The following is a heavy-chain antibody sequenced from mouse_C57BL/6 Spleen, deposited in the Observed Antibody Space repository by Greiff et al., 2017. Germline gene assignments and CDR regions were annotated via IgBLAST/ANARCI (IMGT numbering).Heavy chain of an antibody. V-gene: IGHV1-53*01. CDR1: GYTFTSYW. J-gene: IGHJ2*01. CDR2: INPSNGGT. D-gene: IGHD2-5*01. Sequence: VQLQQSGTELVKPGASVKLSCKASGYTFTSYWMHWVKQRPGQGLEWIGNINPSNGGTNYNEKFKSKATLTVDKSSSTAYMQLSSLTSEDSAVYYCARWGYSNYEGGYYFDYWGQGTTLTVSS. CDR3: ARWGYSNYEGGYYFDY.